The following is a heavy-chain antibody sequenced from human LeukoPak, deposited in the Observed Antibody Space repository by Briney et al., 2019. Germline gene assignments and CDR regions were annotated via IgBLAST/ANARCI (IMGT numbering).Heavy chain of an antibody. CDR1: GGSISSYY. J-gene: IGHJ6*03. Sequence: SETLSLTCTVSGGSISSYYWSWIRQPPGKGLEWIGYIYYSGSTNYNPSLKSRVTISVDTSKNQFSLKLSSVTAADTAVYYCARTTQYCYYMDVWGKGTTVTVSS. V-gene: IGHV4-59*01. D-gene: IGHD1-1*01. CDR2: IYYSGST. CDR3: ARTTQYCYYMDV.